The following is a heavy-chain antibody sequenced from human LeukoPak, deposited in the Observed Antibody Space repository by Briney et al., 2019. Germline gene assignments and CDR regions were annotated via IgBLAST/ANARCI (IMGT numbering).Heavy chain of an antibody. CDR2: MNPNSGNT. J-gene: IGHJ4*02. D-gene: IGHD1-26*01. V-gene: IGHV1-8*03. Sequence: GASVKASCKASGYTFTRYDINWVRQATGQGLEWMGWMNPNSGNTGYAQKFQGRVTITRDTSISTAYMELSSLRSEDTAVYYCARVDGSADYWGQGTLVTVSS. CDR1: GYTFTRYD. CDR3: ARVDGSADY.